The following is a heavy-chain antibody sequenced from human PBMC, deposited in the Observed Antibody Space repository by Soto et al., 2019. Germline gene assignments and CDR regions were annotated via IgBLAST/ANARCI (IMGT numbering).Heavy chain of an antibody. CDR1: GYIFSSFY. D-gene: IGHD5-18*01. CDR2: TSGYSGNS. V-gene: IGHV1-18*01. CDR3: ARDSFGHVDAFDF. J-gene: IGHJ3*01. Sequence: ASVKVSCKESGYIFSSFYINWVRQAPGQGLEWMEWTSGYSGNSKYAQKFQGRVTMTTDTSTNTGYMEMRSLTSDDTAVYYCARDSFGHVDAFDFWGQGTMVTVSS.